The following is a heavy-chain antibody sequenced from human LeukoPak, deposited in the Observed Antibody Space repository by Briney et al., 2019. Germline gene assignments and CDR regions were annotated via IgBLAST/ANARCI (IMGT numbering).Heavy chain of an antibody. CDR3: ARLSTRLLAH. CDR2: IYPGDSET. J-gene: IGHJ4*02. Sequence: GESLKISCKGSAVTFNNYWIGWVRQLPGKGLDWMGIIYPGDSETRYSPSFQGQVTMSVDKSINTAYLHWGSLKASDTAIYFCARLSTRLLAHWGQGTRVTVSS. D-gene: IGHD3-3*01. V-gene: IGHV5-51*01. CDR1: AVTFNNYW.